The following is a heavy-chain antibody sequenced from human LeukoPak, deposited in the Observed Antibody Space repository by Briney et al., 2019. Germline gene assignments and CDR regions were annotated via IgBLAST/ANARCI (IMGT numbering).Heavy chain of an antibody. CDR1: GFTFSSYA. Sequence: GGSLRLSCAASGFTFSSYAMSWVRQAPGKGLEWVSAISGSGGSTYYADSVKGRFTISRDNSKNTLYLQMNSLRAEDTAVYYCAKDGHGSGSYYNVAFLFDYWGQGTLVTVSS. CDR2: ISGSGGST. V-gene: IGHV3-23*01. J-gene: IGHJ4*02. CDR3: AKDGHGSGSYYNVAFLFDY. D-gene: IGHD3-10*01.